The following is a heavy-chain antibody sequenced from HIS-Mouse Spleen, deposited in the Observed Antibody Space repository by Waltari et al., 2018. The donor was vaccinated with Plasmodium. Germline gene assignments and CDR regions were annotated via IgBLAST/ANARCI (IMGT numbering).Heavy chain of an antibody. J-gene: IGHJ2*01. CDR1: GFTFSSHS. V-gene: IGHV3-21*01. D-gene: IGHD5-12*01. CDR2: ISSSSSYI. CDR3: ARDRRGYWYFDL. Sequence: EVQLVESGGGLVKPGGSLRLSCAASGFTFSSHSMNWVRQAPGKGLEWVSSISSSSSYIYYADSVKGRFTISRDNAKNSLYLQMNSLRAEDTAVYYCARDRRGYWYFDLWGRGTLVTVSS.